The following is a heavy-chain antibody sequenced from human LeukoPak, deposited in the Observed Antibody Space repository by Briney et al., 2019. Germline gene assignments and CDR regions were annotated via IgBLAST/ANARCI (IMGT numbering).Heavy chain of an antibody. D-gene: IGHD3-22*01. V-gene: IGHV1-69*05. Sequence: RASVKVSCKAPGGTFSSYAISWVRQAPGQGLEWMGRIIPIFGTANYAQKFQGRVTITTDESTSTAYMELSSLRSEDTAVYYCARAYDSSGYSAYFDYWGQGTLVTVSS. CDR1: GGTFSSYA. J-gene: IGHJ4*02. CDR2: IIPIFGTA. CDR3: ARAYDSSGYSAYFDY.